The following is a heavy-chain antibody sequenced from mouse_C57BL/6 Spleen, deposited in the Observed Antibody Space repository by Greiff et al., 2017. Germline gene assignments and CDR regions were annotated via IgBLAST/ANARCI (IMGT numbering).Heavy chain of an antibody. CDR2: IRLKSDNYAT. J-gene: IGHJ1*03. CDR1: GFTFSNYW. D-gene: IGHD1-1*01. V-gene: IGHV6-3*01. CDR3: SITSFDV. Sequence: EVQLVESGGGLVQPGGSMKLSCVASGFTFSNYWMNWVRQSPETGLEWVAQIRLKSDNYATHYAESVKGRFTISRDDSKSSVYLQMNNLRAEDTGIYYCSITSFDVWGTGTTVTVSS.